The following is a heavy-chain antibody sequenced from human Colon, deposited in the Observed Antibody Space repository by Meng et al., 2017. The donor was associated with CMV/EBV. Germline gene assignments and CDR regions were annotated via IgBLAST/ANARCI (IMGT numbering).Heavy chain of an antibody. D-gene: IGHD3-10*01. CDR2: IYNSGST. CDR3: ARGVLNFFDY. J-gene: IGHJ4*02. CDR1: GGFISSSSYY. V-gene: IGHV4-39*07. Sequence: QLAVPESGPGLVKASETLSPTCLVSGGFISSSSYYWGWIRQPPGKGLEWIGSIYNSGSTYYNASLKSRVTMSVDTSKNQFSLKLSSVTAADTAKYYCARGVLNFFDYWGQGTLVTVSS.